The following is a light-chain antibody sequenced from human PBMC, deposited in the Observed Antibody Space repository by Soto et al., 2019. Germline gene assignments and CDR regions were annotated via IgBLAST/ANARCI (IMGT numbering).Light chain of an antibody. Sequence: EILMTQSPVTLSVSPGERATLSCRASQSVSSNLAWYQQKPGQAPSLLIYGAFTRATGIPARFSGTGSGIEFTLTISSLQSEDFALYYCQQYNDWPLTFGQGTKVKI. V-gene: IGKV3-15*01. CDR1: QSVSSN. CDR2: GAF. J-gene: IGKJ1*01. CDR3: QQYNDWPLT.